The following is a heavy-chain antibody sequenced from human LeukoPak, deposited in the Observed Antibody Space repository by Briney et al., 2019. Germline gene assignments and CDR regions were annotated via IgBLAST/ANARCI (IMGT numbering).Heavy chain of an antibody. Sequence: GGSLRLSCAASGFTFSSYAMSWVRQAPGKGLEWVSAISGSGGSTYYADSVKGRFTISRDNSKSTLYLQMNSLRAEDTAVYYCAKDLSFSSGWYGFDPWCQGTLVTVSS. D-gene: IGHD6-19*01. V-gene: IGHV3-23*01. CDR2: ISGSGGST. CDR3: AKDLSFSSGWYGFDP. CDR1: GFTFSSYA. J-gene: IGHJ5*02.